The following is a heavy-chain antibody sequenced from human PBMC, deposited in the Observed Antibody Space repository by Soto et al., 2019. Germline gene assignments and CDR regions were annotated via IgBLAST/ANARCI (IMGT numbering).Heavy chain of an antibody. CDR1: GYTFTNYA. Sequence: ASVKVSCKASGYTFTNYAIHWVRQAPGQRLEWMGWLNPGNGNTKYPQKFQGRVTITRDTSASTAYMFLSSLRSEDTAVYYCARDLRISYRGDDCYSDSYFELWGRSTLVSVSS. CDR3: ARDLRISYRGDDCYSDSYFEL. J-gene: IGHJ2*01. V-gene: IGHV1-3*01. D-gene: IGHD2-21*01. CDR2: LNPGNGNT.